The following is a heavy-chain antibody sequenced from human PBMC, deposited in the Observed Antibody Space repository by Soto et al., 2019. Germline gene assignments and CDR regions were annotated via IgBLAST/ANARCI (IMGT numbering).Heavy chain of an antibody. CDR3: ARRRVYCSSTSCYVLDY. D-gene: IGHD2-2*01. J-gene: IGHJ4*02. V-gene: IGHV4-34*01. CDR2: INHSGST. Sequence: SETLSLTCAVYGGSFSGYYWSWIRQPPGKGLEWIGEINHSGSTNYNPSLKSRVTISVDTSKNQFSLKLSSVTAADTAVYYCARRRVYCSSTSCYVLDYWGQGTLVTVSS. CDR1: GGSFSGYY.